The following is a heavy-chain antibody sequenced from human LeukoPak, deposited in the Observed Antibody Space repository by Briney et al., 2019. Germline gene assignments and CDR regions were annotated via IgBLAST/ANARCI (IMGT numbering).Heavy chain of an antibody. J-gene: IGHJ2*01. Sequence: SETLSLTCTVSGGSISSSSYYWSWIRQPPGKGLEWIGYIYYSGSTNYNPSLKSRVTISVDTSKNQFSLKLTSVTTADTAVYYCARTGRRGYFDLWGRGTLVTVSS. CDR3: ARTGRRGYFDL. V-gene: IGHV4-61*01. CDR1: GGSISSSSYY. CDR2: IYYSGST. D-gene: IGHD1-14*01.